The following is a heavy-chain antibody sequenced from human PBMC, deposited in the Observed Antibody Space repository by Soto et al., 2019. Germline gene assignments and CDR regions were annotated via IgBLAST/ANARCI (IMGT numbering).Heavy chain of an antibody. D-gene: IGHD1-26*01. CDR1: GFSVTTNY. CDR2: TFTGGST. Sequence: EVQLVETGGGLIQPGGSLRLSCLASGFSVTTNYIIWVRQPPGKGLEWVSTTFTGGSTHYADSVKGRFSISRDNSKNTVYRQMNNLRVEDTAVYYCAKKPPSSIQVWAFGMDVWGQGTTVSVSS. J-gene: IGHJ6*02. CDR3: AKKPPSSIQVWAFGMDV. V-gene: IGHV3-53*02.